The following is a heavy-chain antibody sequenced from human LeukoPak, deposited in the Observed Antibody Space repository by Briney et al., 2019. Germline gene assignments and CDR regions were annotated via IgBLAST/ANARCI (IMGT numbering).Heavy chain of an antibody. CDR2: IHHRGGT. V-gene: IGHV4-4*02. Sequence: SETLSHTCAVSGGSISNENWWSWVRQPPGKGLEWIGEIHHRGGTNYNPSLRSRVTISIDTSKNQFSLKLTSVTAADTAVYYCATPNDAFNIWGQGTMVTVSS. CDR1: GGSISNENW. CDR3: ATPNDAFNI. J-gene: IGHJ3*02.